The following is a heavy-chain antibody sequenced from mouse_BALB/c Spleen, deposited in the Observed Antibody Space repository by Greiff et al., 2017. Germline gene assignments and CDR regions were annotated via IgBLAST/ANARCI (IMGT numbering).Heavy chain of an antibody. V-gene: IGHV14-3*02. CDR3: AREEYAAYYYAMDY. CDR2: IDPANGNT. Sequence: EVQLQQSGAELVKPGASVKLSCTASGFNIKDTYMHWVKQRPEQGLEWIGRIDPANGNTKYDPKFQGKATITAATSSNTAYLQLSSLTSEDTAVYYCAREEYAAYYYAMDYWGQGTSVTVSS. J-gene: IGHJ4*01. D-gene: IGHD5-1*01. CDR1: GFNIKDTY.